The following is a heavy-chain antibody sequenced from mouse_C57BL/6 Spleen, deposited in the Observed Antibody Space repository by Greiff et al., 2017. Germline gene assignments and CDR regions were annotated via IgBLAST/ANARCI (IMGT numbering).Heavy chain of an antibody. CDR2: INPSTGGT. J-gene: IGHJ2*01. CDR3: AGYGPGYFDY. D-gene: IGHD2-2*01. V-gene: IGHV1-42*01. CDR1: GYSFTGYY. Sequence: VQLQQSGPELVKPGASVKISCKASGYSFTGYYMNWVKQSPEKSLEWIGEINPSTGGTTYNQKFKAKATLTVDKSSSTAYMQLKSLTSEDAAVYYCAGYGPGYFDYWGQGTTLTVSS.